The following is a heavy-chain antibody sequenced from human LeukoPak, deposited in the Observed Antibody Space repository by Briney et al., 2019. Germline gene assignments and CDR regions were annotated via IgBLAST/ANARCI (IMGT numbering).Heavy chain of an antibody. CDR2: INPSGGST. CDR3: ARGGSYYYDSSGYSAPVAPGWFDP. CDR1: GYTFTSYY. Sequence: ASVKVSCKASGYTFTSYYMHWVRQAPGQGLEWMGIINPSGGSTSYAQKFHGRVTMTRDTSTSTVYMELSSLRSEDTAVYYCARGGSYYYDSSGYSAPVAPGWFDPWGQGTLVTVSS. J-gene: IGHJ5*02. V-gene: IGHV1-46*01. D-gene: IGHD3-22*01.